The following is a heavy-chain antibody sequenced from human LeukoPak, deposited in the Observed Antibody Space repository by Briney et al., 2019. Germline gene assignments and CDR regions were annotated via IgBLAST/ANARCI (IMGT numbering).Heavy chain of an antibody. CDR2: ISGNGANT. Sequence: GGSLRLSCAASGFTFSNYAMSWVRQAPGKGLEWVSSISGNGANTYYADSVKGRFTISRDNSKNTLYLQMNSLRAEDTAVYYCAKAGRIVVVATYDYWGQGTLVTVSS. CDR1: GFTFSNYA. D-gene: IGHD2-15*01. CDR3: AKAGRIVVVATYDY. V-gene: IGHV3-23*01. J-gene: IGHJ4*02.